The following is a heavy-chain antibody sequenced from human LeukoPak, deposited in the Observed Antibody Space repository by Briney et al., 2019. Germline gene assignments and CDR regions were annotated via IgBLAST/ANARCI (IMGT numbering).Heavy chain of an antibody. Sequence: GGSLRLSCAASGFTFTKAWMNWDRQAPGKGLVWVSRINSDGSSTSYADSVKGRFTISRDNAKNTLYLQMNSLRAEDTAVYYCASGGYSPRYWGQGTLVTVSS. CDR2: INSDGSST. CDR1: GFTFTKAW. D-gene: IGHD3-10*01. J-gene: IGHJ4*02. V-gene: IGHV3-74*01. CDR3: ASGGYSPRY.